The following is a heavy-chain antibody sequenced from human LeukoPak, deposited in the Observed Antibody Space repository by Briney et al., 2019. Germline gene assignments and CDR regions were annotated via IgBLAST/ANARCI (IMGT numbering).Heavy chain of an antibody. CDR2: IYYSGST. V-gene: IGHV4-59*08. D-gene: IGHD2-2*01. J-gene: IGHJ4*02. Sequence: SETLSLTCTVSGGSISSYYWSWIRQPPGKGLEWIGYIYYSGSTNYNPSLKSRVTISVDTSKNQFSLKLSSVTAADTAVYYCASLHCSSTSCYYYFDYWGQGTLVTVSS. CDR3: ASLHCSSTSCYYYFDY. CDR1: GGSISSYY.